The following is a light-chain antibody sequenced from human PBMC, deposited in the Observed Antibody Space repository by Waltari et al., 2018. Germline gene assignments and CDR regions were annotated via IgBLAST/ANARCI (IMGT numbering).Light chain of an antibody. Sequence: LTQSPGTLSLSPGERAPLPCRASQNIGTYLVWYQPKPGQPPRLLMYAASRRATGVQDRFSGSGSGTDFSLTISRLEPEDFAVYYCQNHERLPATFGQGTRVEIK. CDR2: AAS. J-gene: IGKJ1*01. V-gene: IGKV3-20*01. CDR1: QNIGTY. CDR3: QNHERLPAT.